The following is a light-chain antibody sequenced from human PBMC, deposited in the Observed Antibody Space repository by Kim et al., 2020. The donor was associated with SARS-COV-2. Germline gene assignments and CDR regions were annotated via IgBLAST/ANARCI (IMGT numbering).Light chain of an antibody. Sequence: GQSLTISCTGTGGDVCAYNYVSWYQQNHGKAPKVLIFDVSNRPSGLSNRFSGSKSGNTASLTISGLQVEDEADYYCSSYTSSHTYLFGTGTKVTVL. CDR3: SSYTSSHTYL. CDR2: DVS. J-gene: IGLJ1*01. V-gene: IGLV2-14*04. CDR1: GGDVCAYNY.